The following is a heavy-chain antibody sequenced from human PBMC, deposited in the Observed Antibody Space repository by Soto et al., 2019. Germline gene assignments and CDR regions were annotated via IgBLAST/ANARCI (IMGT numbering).Heavy chain of an antibody. D-gene: IGHD3-3*01. J-gene: IGHJ4*02. CDR3: AHRVLRTVFGLVTTTAIYFDF. CDR1: GFSLTTSGVG. Sequence: QITLNESGPTQVKPRQTLTLTGTFSGFSLTTSGVGVGWIRQSPGKAPERLALIYWDDDKRYSPSLKSRLTITKDSSKNQVVLTMADLDPADTATYYCAHRVLRTVFGLVTTTAIYFDFWGQGTPVAVSS. CDR2: IYWDDDK. V-gene: IGHV2-5*02.